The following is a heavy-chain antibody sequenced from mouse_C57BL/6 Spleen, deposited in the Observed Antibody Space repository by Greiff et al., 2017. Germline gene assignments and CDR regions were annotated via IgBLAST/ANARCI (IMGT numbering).Heavy chain of an antibody. J-gene: IGHJ3*01. CDR3: ARGEYGNYVAY. CDR1: GYTFTSYW. V-gene: IGHV1-69*01. CDR2: IDPSDSYT. Sequence: VQLQQPGAELVMPGASVKLSCKASGYTFTSYWMHWVKQRPGQGLEWIGEIDPSDSYTNYNQKFKGKSTLTVDKSSSTAYMQLSSLTSEDSAVYYCARGEYGNYVAYWGQGTLVTVSA. D-gene: IGHD2-10*02.